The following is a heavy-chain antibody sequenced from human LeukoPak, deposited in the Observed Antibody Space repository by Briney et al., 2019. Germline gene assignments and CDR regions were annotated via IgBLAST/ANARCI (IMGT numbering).Heavy chain of an antibody. V-gene: IGHV3-30-3*01. CDR3: AVGSFLGELSYK. CDR2: ISYDGSNK. J-gene: IGHJ4*02. D-gene: IGHD3-16*02. Sequence: GGSLRLSCAASGFTFSSYAMHWVRQAPGKGLEWVAVISYDGSNKYYADSVKGRFTISRDNSKNTLYLQMNSLRAEDTAVYYCAVGSFLGELSYKWGQGTLVTVSS. CDR1: GFTFSSYA.